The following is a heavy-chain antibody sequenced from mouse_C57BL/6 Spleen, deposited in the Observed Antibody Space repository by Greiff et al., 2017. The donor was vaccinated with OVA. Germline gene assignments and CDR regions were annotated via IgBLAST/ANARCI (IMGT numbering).Heavy chain of an antibody. CDR3: ARELYGNFFDY. CDR1: GYTFTSYW. D-gene: IGHD2-1*01. Sequence: QVQLQQPGAELVRPGSSVKLSCKASGYTFTSYWMHWVKQRPIQGLEWIGNIDPSNSDTHYNQKFKDKATLTVDKSSSTAYMQLSSLTSDDSAIYYCARELYGNFFDYWGQGTLVTVSA. V-gene: IGHV1-52*01. CDR2: IDPSNSDT. J-gene: IGHJ3*01.